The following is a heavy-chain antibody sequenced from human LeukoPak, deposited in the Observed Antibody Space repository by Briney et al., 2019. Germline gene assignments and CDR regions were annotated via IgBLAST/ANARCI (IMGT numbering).Heavy chain of an antibody. Sequence: GESLKISCKGPGYSFTSYWIGWVRQMPGKGLEWMGIIYPGDSDTRYSPSFQGQVTISADKSISTAYLQWSSLKASDTAMYYCARQPPEYYDFWSGFDYWGQGTLVTVSS. D-gene: IGHD3-3*01. CDR3: ARQPPEYYDFWSGFDY. J-gene: IGHJ4*02. CDR1: GYSFTSYW. V-gene: IGHV5-51*01. CDR2: IYPGDSDT.